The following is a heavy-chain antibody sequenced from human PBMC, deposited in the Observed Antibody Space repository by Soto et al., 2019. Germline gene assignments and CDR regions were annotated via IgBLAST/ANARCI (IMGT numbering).Heavy chain of an antibody. D-gene: IGHD3-3*01. CDR3: ARGPAYTYYDFWSGYSGGMDV. Sequence: GGSLRLSCAASGFTFSSYDMHWVRQATGKGLEWVSAIGTAGDTYYPGSVKGRFTISRENAKNSLYLQMNSLRAEDTAVYYCARGPAYTYYDFWSGYSGGMDVWGQGTTVTVSS. V-gene: IGHV3-13*01. CDR1: GFTFSSYD. CDR2: IGTAGDT. J-gene: IGHJ6*02.